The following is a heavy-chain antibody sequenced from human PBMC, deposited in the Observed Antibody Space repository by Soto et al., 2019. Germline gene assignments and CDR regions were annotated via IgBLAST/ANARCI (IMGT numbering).Heavy chain of an antibody. J-gene: IGHJ4*02. CDR1: EFTFSNYA. CDR3: AREYSSGWFDY. CDR2: ISADGDGT. Sequence: GGSLRLSCTASEFTFSNYAMSWVRHAPGKGLEWVSGISADGDGTYYAESVKGRFTISRDNSKNTLYLQMNSLRAEDTAVYYCAREYSSGWFDYWGQGTLVTVSS. V-gene: IGHV3-23*01. D-gene: IGHD6-19*01.